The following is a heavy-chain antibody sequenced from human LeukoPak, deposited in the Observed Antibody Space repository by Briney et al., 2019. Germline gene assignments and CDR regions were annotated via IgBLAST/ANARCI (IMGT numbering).Heavy chain of an antibody. V-gene: IGHV1-69*13. J-gene: IGHJ4*02. CDR2: IIPIFGTA. Sequence: SVKVSCKASGGTFSSYAISWVRQAPGQGLEWMGGIIPIFGTANYAQKFQGRVTITADESTSTAYMELSSLRSEDTAVYYCATHYYDSSGYYHYFDYWGQGNPGHRLL. D-gene: IGHD3-22*01. CDR1: GGTFSSYA. CDR3: ATHYYDSSGYYHYFDY.